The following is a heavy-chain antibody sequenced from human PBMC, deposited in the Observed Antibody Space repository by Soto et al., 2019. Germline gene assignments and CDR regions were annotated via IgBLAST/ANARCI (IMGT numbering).Heavy chain of an antibody. CDR3: ARELGTVNTRGRNGFDP. J-gene: IGHJ5*02. CDR2: INAGNGNT. Sequence: GASVKVSCKASGYTFTSYGISWVRQAPGQGLEWMGWINAGNGNTKYSQKFQGRVTITRDTSASTAYMELSSLRSEDTAVYYCARELGTVNTRGRNGFDPWGQGTMVTVSS. V-gene: IGHV1-18*01. D-gene: IGHD4-17*01. CDR1: GYTFTSYG.